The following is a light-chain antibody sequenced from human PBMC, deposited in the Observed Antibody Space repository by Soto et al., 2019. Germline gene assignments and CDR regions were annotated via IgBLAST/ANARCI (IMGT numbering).Light chain of an antibody. CDR3: QQYYSIPLT. CDR2: WAS. CDR1: QTVLHSSNNQNY. V-gene: IGKV4-1*01. J-gene: IGKJ4*01. Sequence: DIVMTQSPDSLAVSLGERATVNCKSSQTVLHSSNNQNYLAWYQQKPGQPPKLLIYWASARESGVPDRFSGSGSGTDFTLTINSLQAEEVAVYYCQQYYSIPLTFGGGTKVEIK.